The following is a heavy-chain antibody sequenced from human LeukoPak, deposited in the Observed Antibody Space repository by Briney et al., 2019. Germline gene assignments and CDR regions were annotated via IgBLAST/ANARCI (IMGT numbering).Heavy chain of an antibody. D-gene: IGHD1-26*01. CDR3: ARDPSTLIVGALFDY. CDR2: ISYDGSNK. J-gene: IGHJ4*02. Sequence: VRSLRLSCAASGFTFSSYAIHGVRQAPGKGLEWVAVISYDGSNKYYADSVKGRFTISRDNSKNTLYLQMNSLRAEDTAAYYCARDPSTLIVGALFDYWGQGTLVTVSS. CDR1: GFTFSSYA. V-gene: IGHV3-30-3*01.